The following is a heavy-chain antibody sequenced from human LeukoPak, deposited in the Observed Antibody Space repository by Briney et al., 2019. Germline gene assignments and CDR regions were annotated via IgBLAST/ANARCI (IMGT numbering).Heavy chain of an antibody. J-gene: IGHJ6*02. V-gene: IGHV1-69*04. CDR1: GYTFTSYG. CDR3: ARSSSSGGPYYYYGMDV. Sequence: SVKVSCKASGYTFTSYGISWVRQAPGQGLEWMGRIIPILGIANYAQKFQGRVTITADKSTSTAYMELSSLRSEDTAVYYCARSSSSGGPYYYYGMDVWGQGTTVTVSS. D-gene: IGHD6-6*01. CDR2: IIPILGIA.